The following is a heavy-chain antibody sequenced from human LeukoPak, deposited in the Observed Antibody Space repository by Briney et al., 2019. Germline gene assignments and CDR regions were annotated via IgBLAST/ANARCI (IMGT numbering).Heavy chain of an antibody. CDR2: INPNSGGT. V-gene: IGHV1-2*02. D-gene: IGHD6-13*01. Sequence: ASVKVSCKASGYTFTNYGISWVRQAPGQGLEWMGWINPNSGGTNYAQKFQGRVTMTRDTSISTAYMELSRLRSDDTAVYYCARPSGSSWYLGNYYYMDVWGKGTTVTVSS. CDR3: ARPSGSSWYLGNYYYMDV. CDR1: GYTFTNYG. J-gene: IGHJ6*03.